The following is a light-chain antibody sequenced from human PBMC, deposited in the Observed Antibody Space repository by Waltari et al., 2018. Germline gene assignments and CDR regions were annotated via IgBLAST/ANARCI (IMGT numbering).Light chain of an antibody. CDR1: QSVSSN. Sequence: EIVMTQSLATLSVSPGERATHSCRASQSVSSNLAWYQQKPGQAPRLLIYGASTRATGIPARFSGSGSGTEFTLTISSLQSEDFAVYYCQQYNNWPLSWTFGQGTKVEIK. CDR3: QQYNNWPLSWT. CDR2: GAS. V-gene: IGKV3-15*01. J-gene: IGKJ1*01.